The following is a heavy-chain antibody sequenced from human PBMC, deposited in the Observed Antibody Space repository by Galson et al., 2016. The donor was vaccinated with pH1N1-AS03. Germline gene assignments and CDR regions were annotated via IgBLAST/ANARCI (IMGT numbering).Heavy chain of an antibody. D-gene: IGHD6-13*01. CDR3: AKDRSSWPPGWGSVDS. J-gene: IGHJ4*02. CDR2: ISVTGGST. V-gene: IGHV3-23*01. Sequence: WVRQAPGKGLEWVSSISVTGGSTYYADSVKGRFTISRDHSKNTLYLQMSSLRAEDTAVYYCAKDRSSWPPGWGSVDSWGQGTLVTVSS.